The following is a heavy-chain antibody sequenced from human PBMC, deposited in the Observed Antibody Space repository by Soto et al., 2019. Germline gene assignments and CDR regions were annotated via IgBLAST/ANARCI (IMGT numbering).Heavy chain of an antibody. CDR3: ARVSGAPTSKIAARAGKYDY. J-gene: IGHJ4*02. Sequence: SETLSLTCTVSGDSISSYYWSWIRQPPGKGLEWIGYISYSGNTNYNPSLKSRVTISVDTSKNHFSLKLSSVTAADTAVYYCARVSGAPTSKIAARAGKYDYWGQGTLVTVSS. D-gene: IGHD6-6*01. CDR1: GDSISSYY. V-gene: IGHV4-59*01. CDR2: ISYSGNT.